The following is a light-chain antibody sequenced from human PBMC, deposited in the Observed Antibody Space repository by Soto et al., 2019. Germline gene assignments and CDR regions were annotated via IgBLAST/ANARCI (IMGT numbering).Light chain of an antibody. V-gene: IGKV3-15*01. Sequence: EIVVSLSPATLSVSQGERASLSCRASQSVSSNLAWYQQKPGQAPRLLIYGASTRATGISARFSGSGSGTEFTLTISSLQSEDFAVYYCQQYNNWWTFGQGTKVDIK. CDR2: GAS. J-gene: IGKJ1*01. CDR1: QSVSSN. CDR3: QQYNNWWT.